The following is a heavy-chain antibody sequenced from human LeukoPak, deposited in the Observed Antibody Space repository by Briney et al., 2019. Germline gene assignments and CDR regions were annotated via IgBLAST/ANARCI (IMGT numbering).Heavy chain of an antibody. J-gene: IGHJ4*02. CDR3: ARDPNHYYDSSGYYGDY. CDR1: GYTFTNYA. CDR2: INTNTGNP. D-gene: IGHD3-22*01. V-gene: IGHV7-4-1*02. Sequence: ASVKVSCKVSGYTFTNYAMNWVRQAPGQGLEWMGWINTNTGNPTYAQGFTGRFVFSLDTSVSTAYLQISSLKAEDTAVYYCARDPNHYYDSSGYYGDYWGQGTLVTVSS.